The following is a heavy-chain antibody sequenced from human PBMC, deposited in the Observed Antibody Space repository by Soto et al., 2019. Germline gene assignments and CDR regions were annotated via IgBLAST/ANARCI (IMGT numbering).Heavy chain of an antibody. J-gene: IGHJ4*02. CDR2: INHSGST. CDR1: GGSFSGYY. CDR3: GRGQGNPTVPVSYFDY. V-gene: IGHV4-34*01. D-gene: IGHD4-17*01. Sequence: SETLSLTCAVYGGSFSGYYWSWIRQPPGKGLEWIGEINHSGSTNYNPSLKSRVTISVDTSKNQFSLKLSSVTAADTAVYYCGRGQGNPTVPVSYFDYGGQGTLVTVSS.